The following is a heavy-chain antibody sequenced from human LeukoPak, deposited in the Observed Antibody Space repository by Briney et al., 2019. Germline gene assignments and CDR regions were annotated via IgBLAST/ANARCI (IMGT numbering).Heavy chain of an antibody. D-gene: IGHD1-26*01. CDR3: TRAGVVSYNYFDF. J-gene: IGHJ4*02. CDR2: ITPYNGDT. Sequence: ASVKVSFKASGYTFITCGITWVRQAPGQGLEWMGWITPYNGDTNYAHNLQDRLTMTTHTSTNTPYIQLRSPITADTAVYCCTRAGVVSYNYFDFWGQGTLVTVSS. V-gene: IGHV1-18*01. CDR1: GYTFITCG.